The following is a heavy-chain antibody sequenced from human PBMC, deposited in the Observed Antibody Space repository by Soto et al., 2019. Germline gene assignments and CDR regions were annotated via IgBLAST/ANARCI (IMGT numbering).Heavy chain of an antibody. CDR1: GGTFSSYA. J-gene: IGHJ6*02. V-gene: IGHV1-69*13. D-gene: IGHD3-3*01. CDR3: ARASTIFGVVMIYGMDV. Sequence: SVKVSCKASGGTFSSYAISWVRQAPGQGLEWMGGIIPIFGTANYAQKFQGRVTITADESTSTAYMELSSLRSEDTAVYYCARASTIFGVVMIYGMDVWGQGTTVTVSS. CDR2: IIPIFGTA.